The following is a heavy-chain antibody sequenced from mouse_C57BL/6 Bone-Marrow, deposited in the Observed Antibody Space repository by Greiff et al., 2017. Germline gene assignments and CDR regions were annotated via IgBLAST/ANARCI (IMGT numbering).Heavy chain of an antibody. J-gene: IGHJ3*01. CDR1: GFTFSSYG. Sequence: EVKLMESGGDSVKPGGSLKLSCAASGFTFSSYGMSWVRQTPDTRLEWVATISSGGSYTYYPDSVKGRFTISRDNAKNTLYLQMSSLKSEDTAMYYCARLPYYYGSSYGWFAYWGQGTLVTVSA. CDR3: ARLPYYYGSSYGWFAY. D-gene: IGHD1-1*01. V-gene: IGHV5-6*01. CDR2: ISSGGSYT.